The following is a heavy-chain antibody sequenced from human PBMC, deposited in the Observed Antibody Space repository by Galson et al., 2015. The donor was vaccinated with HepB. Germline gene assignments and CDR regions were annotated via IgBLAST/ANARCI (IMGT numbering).Heavy chain of an antibody. CDR1: GGSISSGSYY. CDR2: IYTSGST. Sequence: TLSLTCTVSGGSISSGSYYWSWIRQPAGKGLEWIGRIYTSGSTNYNPSLKSRVTMSVDTSKNQFSLKLSSVTAADTAVYYCARERIAVAGRDPYYFDYWGQGTLVTVSS. CDR3: ARERIAVAGRDPYYFDY. V-gene: IGHV4-61*02. D-gene: IGHD6-19*01. J-gene: IGHJ4*02.